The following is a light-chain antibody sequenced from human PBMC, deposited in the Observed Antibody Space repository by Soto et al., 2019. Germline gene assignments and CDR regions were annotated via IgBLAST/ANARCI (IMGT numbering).Light chain of an antibody. CDR3: QQSYNWPRT. J-gene: IGKJ1*01. CDR1: QSIASS. V-gene: IGKV3-15*01. Sequence: EIVMTQSPATLSVSPGQTATLSCRASQSIASSLAWYQHQPGQPPRLLIYSASARLTSVPARFGGSGSGTEFTLTINSLQSEDFAVYYCQQSYNWPRTFGQGTKVELK. CDR2: SAS.